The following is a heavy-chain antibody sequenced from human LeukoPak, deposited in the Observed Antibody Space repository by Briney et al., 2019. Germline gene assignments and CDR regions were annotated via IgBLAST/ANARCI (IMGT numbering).Heavy chain of an antibody. CDR3: ARGGGAYYDNSGYYRGGSEFDY. D-gene: IGHD3-22*01. Sequence: SETLSLTCTVSGGSISSYYWSWIRQPPGKGLEWIGYIYYSGSTNYNPSLKSRVTISVDTSKNQFSLKLSSVTAADTAVYYCARGGGAYYDNSGYYRGGSEFDYWGRGTLVTVSS. V-gene: IGHV4-59*01. CDR1: GGSISSYY. CDR2: IYYSGST. J-gene: IGHJ4*02.